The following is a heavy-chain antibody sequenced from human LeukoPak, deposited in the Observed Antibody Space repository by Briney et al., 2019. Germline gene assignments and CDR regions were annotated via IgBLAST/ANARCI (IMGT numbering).Heavy chain of an antibody. CDR2: AYSGGST. Sequence: GGSLRLSCAAFGFTFSSYEMNWVRQAPGKGLEWVSVAYSGGSTYYADSVKGRFTMSRDNSKNTLYLQMNSLRAEDTAVYYCARDLGSNWFFWGQGTLVTVSS. D-gene: IGHD6-13*01. CDR3: ARDLGSNWFF. J-gene: IGHJ4*02. CDR1: GFTFSSYE. V-gene: IGHV3-66*01.